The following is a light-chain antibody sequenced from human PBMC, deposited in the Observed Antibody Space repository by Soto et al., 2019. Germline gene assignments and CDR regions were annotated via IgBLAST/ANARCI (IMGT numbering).Light chain of an antibody. CDR1: QPINNW. J-gene: IGKJ2*01. Sequence: DIQMTQSPSSVSASVGDTVIITCRASQPINNWLAWYQQKPGKAPNLLIHGASNLQGGVPSRFSGSGGRTEVTLTINSLQPEDFATYFCRQANTFPHTFGQGTKLEIK. CDR2: GAS. CDR3: RQANTFPHT. V-gene: IGKV1D-12*01.